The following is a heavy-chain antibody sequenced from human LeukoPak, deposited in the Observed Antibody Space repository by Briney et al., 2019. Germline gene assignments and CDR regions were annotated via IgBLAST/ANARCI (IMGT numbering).Heavy chain of an antibody. CDR1: GYTFTSYG. J-gene: IGHJ5*02. D-gene: IGHD3-22*01. V-gene: IGHV1-18*01. CDR3: AREYYYDSSEGWFDR. Sequence: ASVKVSCKASGYTFTSYGISWVRQAPGQGLEWMGWISAYNGNTNYAQKLQGRVTMTTDTSTSTAYMELRSLRSDDTAVYYCAREYYYDSSEGWFDRWGQGTLVTVSS. CDR2: ISAYNGNT.